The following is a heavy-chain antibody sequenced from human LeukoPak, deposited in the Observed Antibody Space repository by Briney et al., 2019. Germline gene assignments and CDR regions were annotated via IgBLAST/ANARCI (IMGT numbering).Heavy chain of an antibody. CDR1: GGSISSGDYY. Sequence: SETLSLTCTVSGGSISSGDYYWSWIRQPPGKGLEWIWYIYYSGSTYYNPSLKSRVTMSVDTSKNQFSLKLSSVTAADTAVYYCARGAYDSSAYYYSYFDYWGQGTLVTVSS. CDR3: ARGAYDSSAYYYSYFDY. D-gene: IGHD3-22*01. J-gene: IGHJ4*02. V-gene: IGHV4-30-4*01. CDR2: IYYSGST.